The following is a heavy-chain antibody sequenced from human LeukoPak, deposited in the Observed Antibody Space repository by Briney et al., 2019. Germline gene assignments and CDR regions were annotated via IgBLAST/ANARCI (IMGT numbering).Heavy chain of an antibody. J-gene: IGHJ4*02. D-gene: IGHD1-26*01. CDR3: ARDRVGATPGAEIDY. CDR2: ISSSSSTI. CDR1: GFTFSSYN. V-gene: IGHV3-48*01. Sequence: GGSLRLSCAASGFTFSSYNMNWVRQAPGKGLEWVSYISSSSSTIYYADSVKGRFTISRDNAKNSLYLQMNSLRAEDTAVYYCARDRVGATPGAEIDYWGQGTLVTVSS.